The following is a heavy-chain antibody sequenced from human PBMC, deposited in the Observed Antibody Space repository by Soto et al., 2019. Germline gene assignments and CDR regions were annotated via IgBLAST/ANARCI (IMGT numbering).Heavy chain of an antibody. CDR2: ITNSGYT. J-gene: IGHJ1*01. Sequence: TETLSLTCDVFNGSFSGYYWSWIRQPPGKGLEWIGEITNSGYTNYNPSLKNRVAILIDRSKNHFSLKVTSVTAADTAVYYCARGLEYFQHWGQGTLVTVSS. V-gene: IGHV4-34*01. CDR3: ARGLEYFQH. CDR1: NGSFSGYY.